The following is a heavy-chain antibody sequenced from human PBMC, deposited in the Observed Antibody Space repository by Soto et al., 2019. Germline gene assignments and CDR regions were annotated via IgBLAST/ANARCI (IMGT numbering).Heavy chain of an antibody. D-gene: IGHD2-15*01. V-gene: IGHV4-30-4*01. CDR3: ARGRYCLTGRCFPNWFDS. Sequence: SETLSLTCSVSGDSISTVDYFWAWIRQPPGQALEYIGYIYKSTTTYYNPSFESRVAISLDTSKSQFSLTVTSVTAADTAVYFCARGRYCLTGRCFPNWFDSWGQGTLVTVYS. J-gene: IGHJ5*01. CDR2: IYKSTTT. CDR1: GDSISTVDYF.